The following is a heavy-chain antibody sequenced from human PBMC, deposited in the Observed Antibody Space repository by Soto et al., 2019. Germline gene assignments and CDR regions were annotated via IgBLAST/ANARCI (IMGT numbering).Heavy chain of an antibody. CDR1: GFTFSNAW. V-gene: IGHV3-15*01. D-gene: IGHD2-8*01. CDR3: TFAMVYANVYSYGMDV. Sequence: GGSLRLSCAASGFTFSNAWMSWVRQAPGKGLEWVGRIKSKTDGGTTDYAAPVKGRFTISRDDSKNTLYLQMNSLKPEDTAVYYCTFAMVYANVYSYGMDVWGQGPTVTVSS. CDR2: IKSKTDGGTT. J-gene: IGHJ6*02.